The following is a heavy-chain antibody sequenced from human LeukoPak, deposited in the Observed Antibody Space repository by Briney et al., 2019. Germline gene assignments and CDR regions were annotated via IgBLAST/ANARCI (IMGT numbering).Heavy chain of an antibody. CDR3: AKDRLYYFGSGSECDY. CDR2: ISYDGSHT. CDR1: GITFSSYG. J-gene: IGHJ4*02. V-gene: IGHV3-30*18. D-gene: IGHD3-10*01. Sequence: GRSLRLSCAASGITFSSYGMHWVRQAPGKGLEWVAVISYDGSHTYYADSVEGRFTISRDNPKNTLYLHMNSLTAEDTAVYYCAKDRLYYFGSGSECDYWGQGTLVTVSS.